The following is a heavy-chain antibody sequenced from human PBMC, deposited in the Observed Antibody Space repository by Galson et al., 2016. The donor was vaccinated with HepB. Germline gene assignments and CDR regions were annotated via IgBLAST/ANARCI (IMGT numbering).Heavy chain of an antibody. CDR1: GYTFTSYD. CDR2: MNPDSGNT. V-gene: IGHV1-8*01. CDR3: ARALRVAGPLRGLY. D-gene: IGHD6-19*01. Sequence: SVKVSCKASGYTFTSYDINWLRQATGQGLEWMEWMNPDSGNTGYAQKFQGRLTMTRNTSISTAYMELSSLRSDDTAVYYCARALRVAGPLRGLYWGQGTLVTVSS. J-gene: IGHJ4*02.